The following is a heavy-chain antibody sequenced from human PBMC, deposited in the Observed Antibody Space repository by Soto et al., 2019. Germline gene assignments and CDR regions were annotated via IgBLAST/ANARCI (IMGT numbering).Heavy chain of an antibody. CDR1: GFTFSNAW. CDR3: TTGYYYDSSGYYAPHY. D-gene: IGHD3-22*01. J-gene: IGHJ4*02. V-gene: IGHV3-15*07. CDR2: IKSKTDGGTT. Sequence: GGSLRLSCAASGFTFSNAWMNWVRQAPGKGLEWVGRIKSKTDGGTTDYAAPVKGRFTISRDDSKNTLYLQMNSLKTEDTAVYYCTTGYYYDSSGYYAPHYWGQGTLVTVSS.